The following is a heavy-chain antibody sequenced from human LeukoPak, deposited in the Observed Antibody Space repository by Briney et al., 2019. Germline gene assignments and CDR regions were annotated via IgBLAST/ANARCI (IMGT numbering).Heavy chain of an antibody. CDR3: AKGAGDFDY. D-gene: IGHD3-10*01. CDR2: ISSAGGTL. Sequence: GGSLRLSCAASGFSFSDNYMSWIRQAPGKGLEWISYISSAGGTLYYADSVKGRFTISRDIGKKLLYLQMNSQRAEDTAVYFCAKGAGDFDYWGQGTLVTVSS. V-gene: IGHV3-11*01. CDR1: GFSFSDNY. J-gene: IGHJ4*02.